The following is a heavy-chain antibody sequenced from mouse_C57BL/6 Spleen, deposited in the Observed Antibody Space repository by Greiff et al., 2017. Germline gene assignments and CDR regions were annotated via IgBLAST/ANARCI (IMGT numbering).Heavy chain of an antibody. CDR2: INPNYGTT. CDR1: GYSFTDYN. J-gene: IGHJ1*03. V-gene: IGHV1-39*01. CDR3: ARWEITTVVRYFDV. Sequence: VHVKQSGPELVKPGASVKISCKASGYSFTDYNMNWVKQSNGKSLEWIGVINPNYGTTSYNQKFKGKATLTVDQSSSTAYMQLNSLTSEDSAVYYGARWEITTVVRYFDVWGKGTTGTVSS. D-gene: IGHD1-1*01.